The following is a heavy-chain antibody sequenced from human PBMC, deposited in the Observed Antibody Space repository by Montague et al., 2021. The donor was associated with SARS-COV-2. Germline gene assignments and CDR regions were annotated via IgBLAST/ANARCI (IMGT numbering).Heavy chain of an antibody. CDR3: ARAQNICFIANCVNYFDL. J-gene: IGHJ4*02. V-gene: IGHV4-59*01. D-gene: IGHD2-15*01. Sequence: SETLSLTCSVSGGSTSNYYWGWIRQSTGKGLQWIGYIFYTGSKKFNPSLKTRVSMSLDASKNHFSLRLSAVTAADTARYYCARAQNICFIANCVNYFDLWGLGALVTVSS. CDR1: GGSTSNYY. CDR2: IFYTGSK.